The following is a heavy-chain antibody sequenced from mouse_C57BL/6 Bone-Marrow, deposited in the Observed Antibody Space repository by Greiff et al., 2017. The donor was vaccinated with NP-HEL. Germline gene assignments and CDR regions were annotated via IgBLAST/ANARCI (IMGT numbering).Heavy chain of an antibody. J-gene: IGHJ4*01. Sequence: VQLVQSGGDLVKPGGSLKLSCAASGFTFSSYGMPWVRQTPDKRLEWVATISSGGGYTYYPDSVKGRFTISRDNATNTLYLQMSSQKSGDTAMYYCERQELSYAMDYWGQGTSVTVSS. CDR1: GFTFSSYG. CDR2: ISSGGGYT. CDR3: ERQELSYAMDY. V-gene: IGHV5-6*01.